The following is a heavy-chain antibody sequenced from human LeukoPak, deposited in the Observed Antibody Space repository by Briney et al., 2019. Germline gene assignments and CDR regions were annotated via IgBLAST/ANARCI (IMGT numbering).Heavy chain of an antibody. CDR3: TLYGDYEAY. CDR2: IRSKANSYAT. CDR1: GFTFSGSA. J-gene: IGHJ4*02. V-gene: IGHV3-73*01. Sequence: GGSLRLSCAASGFTFSGSAMHWVRQASGKGLEWVGRIRSKANSYATVYAASVKGRFTISRDDSKNTAYPQMNSLKTEDTAVYCCTLYGDYEAYWGQGTLVTVSS. D-gene: IGHD4-17*01.